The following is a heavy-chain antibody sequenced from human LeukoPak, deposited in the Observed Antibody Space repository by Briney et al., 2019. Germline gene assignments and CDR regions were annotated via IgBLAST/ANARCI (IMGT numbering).Heavy chain of an antibody. CDR1: GGSISSGSYY. D-gene: IGHD2-2*01. Sequence: SQTLSLTCTVSGGSISSGSYYWSWIRQPAGKGLEWIGRIYTSGSTNYNPSLKSRVTISVDTSKNQSSLKLSSVTAADTAVYYCASCDCSSTSCYPNYYYYYMDVWGKGTTVTVSS. V-gene: IGHV4-61*02. CDR3: ASCDCSSTSCYPNYYYYYMDV. J-gene: IGHJ6*03. CDR2: IYTSGST.